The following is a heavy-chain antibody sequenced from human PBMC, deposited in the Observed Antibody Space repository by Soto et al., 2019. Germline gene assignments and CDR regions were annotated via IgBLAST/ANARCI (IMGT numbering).Heavy chain of an antibody. D-gene: IGHD1-1*01. J-gene: IGHJ4*02. Sequence: QINLVQSGAEVKKPGASVKVSCKGSGYGSTTYGITWVRQAPGQGLEWMAWISAHNGNTNYAQKLQGRVTVTRDTSTSTDYMELRSLRSDDTAVYYCARGRYGDYWGQGALVTVSS. CDR3: ARGRYGDY. V-gene: IGHV1-18*01. CDR1: GYGSTTYG. CDR2: ISAHNGNT.